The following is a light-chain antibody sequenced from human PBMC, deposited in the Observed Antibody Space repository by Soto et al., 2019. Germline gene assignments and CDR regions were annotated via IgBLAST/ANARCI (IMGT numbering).Light chain of an antibody. CDR3: QQYNNWPPT. CDR2: GAS. J-gene: IGKJ1*01. V-gene: IGKV3-15*01. CDR1: QSVSNN. Sequence: EIVLTQSPGTLSLSPGERATLSCRASQSVSNNYLAWYQQKPGQAPRLLIYGASTRATGIPARFSGSGSGTEFTLTISSLQSEDFEVYHCQQYNNWPPTFGQGTKVDIK.